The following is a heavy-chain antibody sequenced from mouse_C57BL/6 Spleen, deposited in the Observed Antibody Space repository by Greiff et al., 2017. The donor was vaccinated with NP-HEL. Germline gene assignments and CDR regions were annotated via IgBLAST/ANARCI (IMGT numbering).Heavy chain of an antibody. V-gene: IGHV1-72*01. CDR3: AIGAGTGYYAMDY. D-gene: IGHD4-1*01. Sequence: QVHVKQPGAELVKPGASVKLSCKASGYTFTSYWMHWVKQRPGRGLEWIGRIDPNSGGTKYNEKFKSKATLTVDKPSSTAYMQLSSLTSEDSAVYYCAIGAGTGYYAMDYWGQGTSVTVSS. CDR1: GYTFTSYW. J-gene: IGHJ4*01. CDR2: IDPNSGGT.